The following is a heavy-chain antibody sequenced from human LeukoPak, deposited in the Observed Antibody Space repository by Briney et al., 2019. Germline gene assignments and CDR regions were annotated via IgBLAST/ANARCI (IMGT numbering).Heavy chain of an antibody. J-gene: IGHJ4*02. Sequence: ASVKVSCKASGYTFTDYYMHRVRQAPGQGLEWMGRINPNSGGANYAQNFQGRVTMTRDTSISTAYMELSRLRSDDTAVYYCARDRVGCSSSMSCLFDYWGQGTLVTVSS. V-gene: IGHV1-2*06. CDR1: GYTFTDYY. D-gene: IGHD2-2*01. CDR3: ARDRVGCSSSMSCLFDY. CDR2: INPNSGGA.